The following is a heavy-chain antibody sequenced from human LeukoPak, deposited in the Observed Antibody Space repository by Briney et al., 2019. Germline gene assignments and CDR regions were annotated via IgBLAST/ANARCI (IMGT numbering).Heavy chain of an antibody. CDR2: IYYSGST. CDR3: AAFGYYDIAPFDP. Sequence: SETLSLTCTVSGGSISSYYWSWIRQPPGKGLEWIWYIYYSGSTNYNPSLKSRVTISVDTSKNQFSLKLSSVTAADTAVYYCAAFGYYDIAPFDPWGQGTLVTVSS. D-gene: IGHD3-9*01. V-gene: IGHV4-59*08. CDR1: GGSISSYY. J-gene: IGHJ5*02.